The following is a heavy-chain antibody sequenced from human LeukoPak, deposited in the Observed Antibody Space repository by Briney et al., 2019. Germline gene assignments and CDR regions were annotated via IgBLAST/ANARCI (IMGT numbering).Heavy chain of an antibody. D-gene: IGHD1-26*01. V-gene: IGHV3-21*01. CDR1: GFTFSSYN. CDR3: ARGRWETDI. Sequence: GGSLRLSCEASGFTFSSYNMNWVRQAPGKGLEWVSSISSSSTYIYYADSVKGRFTISRDNAKNSLYLQLNSLRDEDTAVFYCARGRWETDIWGQGTMVTVSS. J-gene: IGHJ3*02. CDR2: ISSSSTYI.